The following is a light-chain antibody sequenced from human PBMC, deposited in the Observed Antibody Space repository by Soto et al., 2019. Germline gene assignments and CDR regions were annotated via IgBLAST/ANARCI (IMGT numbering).Light chain of an antibody. J-gene: IGLJ2*01. CDR1: SSDVGSYIF. CDR2: EIT. V-gene: IGLV2-8*01. Sequence: QSALTQPPSASGSPGQSVTISCAGTSSDVGSYIFVSWYQHHPGKAPKLPIYEITKRPPGVSDRFSGSKSGNTASLTVSGLQVEDEADYYCSLYAGGNNVIFGGGTKLTVL. CDR3: SLYAGGNNVI.